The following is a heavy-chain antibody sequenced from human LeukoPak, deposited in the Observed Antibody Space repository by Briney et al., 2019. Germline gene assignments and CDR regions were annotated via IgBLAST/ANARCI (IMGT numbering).Heavy chain of an antibody. Sequence: SETLSLTCTVSGGSISSYYWSWIRQPPGKGLEWIGYIYYSGSTNYNPSLKSRVTISVDTSKNQLSLKLSSVTAADTAVYYCAREYSGYDNYFDYWGQGTLVTVSS. D-gene: IGHD5-12*01. CDR2: IYYSGST. J-gene: IGHJ4*02. V-gene: IGHV4-59*01. CDR3: AREYSGYDNYFDY. CDR1: GGSISSYY.